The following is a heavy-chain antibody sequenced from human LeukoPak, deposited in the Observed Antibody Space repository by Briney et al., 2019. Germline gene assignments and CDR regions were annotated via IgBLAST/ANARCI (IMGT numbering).Heavy chain of an antibody. CDR1: GFTFSNYS. J-gene: IGHJ4*02. CDR3: AKLILISADD. CDR2: ISSSSSHT. V-gene: IGHV3-21*01. Sequence: GGSLRLSCVGSGFTFSNYSMNWVRQAPGKGPEWVSSISSSSSHTYYADSVKGRFTISRDNAKNAVYLQMNSLTADDTAVYYCAKLILISADDWGQGTLVSVSS. D-gene: IGHD3-22*01.